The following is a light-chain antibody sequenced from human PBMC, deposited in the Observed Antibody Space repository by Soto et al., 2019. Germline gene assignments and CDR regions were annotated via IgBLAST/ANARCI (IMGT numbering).Light chain of an antibody. J-gene: IGLJ2*01. CDR3: SSYTSSSTV. CDR1: SSDVGGYNY. V-gene: IGLV2-14*01. CDR2: DVS. Sequence: QSALTQPASVSGSPGQSITISCTGTSSDVGGYNYVSWYQQHPGKAPKLMIYDVSNRPSGGSNRFSGSKSGNTASLTISGLQAEDEADYYCSSYTSSSTVFGGGTKVTVL.